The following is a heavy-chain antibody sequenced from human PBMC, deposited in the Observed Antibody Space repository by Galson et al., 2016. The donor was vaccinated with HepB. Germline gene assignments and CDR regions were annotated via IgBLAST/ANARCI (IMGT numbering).Heavy chain of an antibody. CDR1: GFTFNNYA. Sequence: SLRLSCAASGFTFNNYAMSWVRQAPGKGLEWVSAISGSGVSTYYADAVKGRFTISRDNSENRLYLQMNSLRGADTAVYYCAKAGTYDDFWSGYFYFDYWGQGTLVTVSS. V-gene: IGHV3-23*01. CDR2: ISGSGVST. J-gene: IGHJ4*02. D-gene: IGHD3-3*01. CDR3: AKAGTYDDFWSGYFYFDY.